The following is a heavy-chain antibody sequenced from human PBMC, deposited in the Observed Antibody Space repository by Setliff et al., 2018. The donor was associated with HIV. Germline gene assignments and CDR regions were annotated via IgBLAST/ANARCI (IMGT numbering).Heavy chain of an antibody. Sequence: ASVKVSCKASGYTSSGYYLHWVRRAPGQGLEWMGWINPNSGATNYAQNFQGRVTMTRDTSISTAYMDLGSLTSDDTAVYYCALASIVSTARWNHWGRGTLVTVSS. D-gene: IGHD1-26*01. CDR1: GYTSSGYY. CDR3: ALASIVSTARWNH. CDR2: INPNSGAT. J-gene: IGHJ5*02. V-gene: IGHV1-2*02.